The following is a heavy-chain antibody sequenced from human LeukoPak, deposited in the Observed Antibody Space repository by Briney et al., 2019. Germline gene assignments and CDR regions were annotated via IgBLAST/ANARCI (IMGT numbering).Heavy chain of an antibody. CDR2: IYFNGST. D-gene: IGHD1-1*01. V-gene: IGHV4-59*08. Sequence: PSETLSLTCTVSGGPFSTYFWNWIRQSPGKGLEWIGYIYFNGSTSYNPSLKSRVTISLDTSKHQFSLNLNSVTAADTAVYYCARNRRIVGGTPFDYWGQGTLVTVSS. J-gene: IGHJ4*02. CDR1: GGPFSTYF. CDR3: ARNRRIVGGTPFDY.